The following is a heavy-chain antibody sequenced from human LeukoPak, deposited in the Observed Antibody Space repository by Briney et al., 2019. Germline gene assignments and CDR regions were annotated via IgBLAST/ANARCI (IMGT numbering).Heavy chain of an antibody. V-gene: IGHV1-69*06. CDR2: IIPMLGTP. Sequence: RASVKVSCKASGGTFSSYDISWVRQAPGQGLEWMGGIIPMLGTPNYAQKFQGRVTITADKSTSTAYMDLSSLRSEDTAVYYCASGTTDIVVVPATLRNYYFDYWGQGTLVTVSS. CDR3: ASGTTDIVVVPATLRNYYFDY. D-gene: IGHD2-2*01. CDR1: GGTFSSYD. J-gene: IGHJ4*02.